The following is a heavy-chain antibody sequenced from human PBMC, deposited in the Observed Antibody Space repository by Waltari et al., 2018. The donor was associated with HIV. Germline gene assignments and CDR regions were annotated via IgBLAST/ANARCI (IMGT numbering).Heavy chain of an antibody. CDR1: GGSFSGSY. J-gene: IGHJ6*02. V-gene: IGHV4-34*01. Sequence: QVQLRQWGAGLLKPSETLSLTCAVYGGSFSGSYWSWIRQPPGQGLAWFGEINHSGSTNYNPSLKSRVTISVDTSKNQFSLKLTSVTAADTAVFYCARARLVSRGQYCSTTSCLPHYYYYYGMDVWGQGTTVTVSS. D-gene: IGHD2-2*01. CDR2: INHSGST. CDR3: ARARLVSRGQYCSTTSCLPHYYYYYGMDV.